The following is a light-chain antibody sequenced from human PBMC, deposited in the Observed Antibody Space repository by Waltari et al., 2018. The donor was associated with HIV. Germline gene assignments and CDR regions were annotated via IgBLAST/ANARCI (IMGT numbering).Light chain of an antibody. Sequence: QSALTQPASVSGSPGQSITISCTGTSSHVGAYAYVSWYQQHPGKAPKLMIYDVNNRPSGVSHRFSGSKSATTASLTISGLQAEDEADYYCSSYTTSSTYVFGTGTKVTVL. V-gene: IGLV2-14*03. CDR2: DVN. J-gene: IGLJ1*01. CDR3: SSYTTSSTYV. CDR1: SSHVGAYAY.